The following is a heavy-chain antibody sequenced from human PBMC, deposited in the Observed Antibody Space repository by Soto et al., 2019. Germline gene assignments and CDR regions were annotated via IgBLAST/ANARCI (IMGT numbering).Heavy chain of an antibody. CDR2: VSGSGGST. J-gene: IGHJ6*03. D-gene: IGHD5-12*01. CDR1: GFTFSSYA. V-gene: IGHV3-23*01. CDR3: AKDGLEAATIHRSSYYYYMDV. Sequence: GGSLRLSCAASGFTFSSYAMSWVRQAPGKGLEWVSAVSGSGGSTYYADSVRGRFTVSRDNSKKTLYLQMNSLRAEDTVVYYCAKDGLEAATIHRSSYYYYMDVWGKGTTVTVSS.